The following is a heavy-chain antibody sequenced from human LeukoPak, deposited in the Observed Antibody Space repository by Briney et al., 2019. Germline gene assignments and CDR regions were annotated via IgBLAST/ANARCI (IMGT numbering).Heavy chain of an antibody. CDR3: ARVVVSSWGFNWFDP. V-gene: IGHV4-4*07. J-gene: IGHJ5*02. D-gene: IGHD6-13*01. Sequence: SETLSLTCIVSGDSISNYYWSWIRQSAGKGLEWIGRIYPTGNTNYNPSLKSRVTMSVDTSKNQFSLKLSSVTAADTAVYYCARVVVSSWGFNWFDPWGQGTLVTVSS. CDR1: GDSISNYY. CDR2: IYPTGNT.